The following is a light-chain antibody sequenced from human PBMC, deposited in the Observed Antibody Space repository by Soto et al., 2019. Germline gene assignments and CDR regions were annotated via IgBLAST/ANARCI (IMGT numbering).Light chain of an antibody. CDR1: ISYVGEYKY. CDR2: DVS. V-gene: IGLV2-14*03. J-gene: IGLJ1*01. Sequence: QSTITHPASVSRSPGHSITISFTETISYVGEYKYVSCYQQHPVTAPKLLIYDVSHRPSVVSNRFSGSKSGSTASLKISGLKAEDEADYYCSAYTTSIALYVFGAWTKVPVL. CDR3: SAYTTSIALYV.